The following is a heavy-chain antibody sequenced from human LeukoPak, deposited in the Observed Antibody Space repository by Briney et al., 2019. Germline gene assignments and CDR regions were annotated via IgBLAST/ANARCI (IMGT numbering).Heavy chain of an antibody. CDR1: GYSFTSNY. V-gene: IGHV1-46*01. CDR3: ARDQEGFDY. CDR2: IYPRDGST. Sequence: RASVKVSRKVSGYSFTSNYIHWVRQAPGQGLEWMGMIYPRDGSTSYAQRFQDRVTVTRDTSTSTVHMELSGLRSEDTAVYYCARDQEGFDYWGQGTLVTVSS. J-gene: IGHJ4*02.